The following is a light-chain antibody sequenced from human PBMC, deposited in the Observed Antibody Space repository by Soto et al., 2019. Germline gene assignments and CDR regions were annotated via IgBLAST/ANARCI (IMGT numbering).Light chain of an antibody. CDR2: DVS. V-gene: IGLV2-14*01. CDR3: SSYTSSSTLYV. J-gene: IGLJ1*01. Sequence: QSALTQPASVSGSPGQSITISCTGTSSDVGGHNYVSWYQQHPGKAPKLMIYDVSNRPSGVSNRFSGSKSGNTASLTISGLQAEEEADYYCSSYTSSSTLYVFGTGTKLTVL. CDR1: SSDVGGHNY.